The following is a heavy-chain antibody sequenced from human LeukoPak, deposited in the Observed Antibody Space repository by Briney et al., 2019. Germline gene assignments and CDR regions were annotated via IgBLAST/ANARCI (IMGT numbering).Heavy chain of an antibody. Sequence: GGSLRLSCAASGFTFSSYAMSWVRQAPGKGLEWVSSFSGSGGSTYFADSVKGRFTVSRDNSKNTLYLQMNSLRVGDTAVYYCATGAWRTDGYNWDDERYFHQWGQGTLVTVSS. CDR1: GFTFSSYA. CDR3: ATGAWRTDGYNWDDERYFHQ. J-gene: IGHJ1*01. CDR2: FSGSGGST. D-gene: IGHD5-24*01. V-gene: IGHV3-23*01.